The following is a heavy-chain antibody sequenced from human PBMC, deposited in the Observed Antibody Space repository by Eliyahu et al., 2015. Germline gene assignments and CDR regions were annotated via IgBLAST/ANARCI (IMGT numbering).Heavy chain of an antibody. Sequence: QVQLQESGPGLMKPSETLSLTCSVSGGSINNYFWNWIRQPPGKGLEWIGYISYSGSTNYNPSLKSRVTISADTSKNQVSLKLSSVTAADTAIYYCARDKGDGYNLNYWGQGTLVAVSS. CDR2: ISYSGST. V-gene: IGHV4-59*01. J-gene: IGHJ4*02. D-gene: IGHD5-24*01. CDR1: GGSINNYF. CDR3: ARDKGDGYNLNY.